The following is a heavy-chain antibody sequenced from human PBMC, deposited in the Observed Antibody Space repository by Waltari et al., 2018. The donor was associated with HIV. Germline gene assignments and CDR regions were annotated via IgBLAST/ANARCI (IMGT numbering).Heavy chain of an antibody. V-gene: IGHV7-4-1*02. D-gene: IGHD3-3*02. Sequence: QVQLVQSGSELKKPGASVKISCRASGYKFTNYAMNWVRQAPGQGPEWMGWVTTDTGNPTYAQGFTGRFVFSLDTFVSTAYLQINSLKAEDTAVYYCAKLGMKNWFDPWGQGTLVTVSS. CDR3: AKLGMKNWFDP. J-gene: IGHJ5*02. CDR2: VTTDTGNP. CDR1: GYKFTNYA.